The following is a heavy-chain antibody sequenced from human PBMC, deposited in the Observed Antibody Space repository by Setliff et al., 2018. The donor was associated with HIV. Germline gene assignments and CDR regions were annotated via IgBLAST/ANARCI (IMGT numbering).Heavy chain of an antibody. D-gene: IGHD4-17*01. CDR3: AREPTTPVSHYYYYGMDV. V-gene: IGHV1-18*01. CDR1: GYTFTSYG. J-gene: IGHJ6*02. Sequence: ASVKVSCKASGYTFTSYGISWVRQAPGQGLEWMGWISAYNGNTNYAQKLQGRVTMTTDTSTSTAYMELRSLRSEDTAVYYCAREPTTPVSHYYYYGMDVWGQGTTVTVSS. CDR2: ISAYNGNT.